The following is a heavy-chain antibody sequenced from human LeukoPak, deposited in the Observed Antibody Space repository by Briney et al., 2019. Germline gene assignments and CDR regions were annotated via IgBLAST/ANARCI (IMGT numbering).Heavy chain of an antibody. CDR1: GGSISSGGYC. V-gene: IGHV4-61*02. D-gene: IGHD1/OR15-1a*01. CDR2: IDASGST. J-gene: IGHJ3*02. Sequence: PSQTLTLTCTFSGGSISSGGYCWSWIQQFAEKGLEWFGRIDASGSTNHNTALTTQVSISIETSNHQFSLRLSSGTVGDTSVYYCARDMRRGWTEHTFDMWGQGTSVTVSS. CDR3: ARDMRRGWTEHTFDM.